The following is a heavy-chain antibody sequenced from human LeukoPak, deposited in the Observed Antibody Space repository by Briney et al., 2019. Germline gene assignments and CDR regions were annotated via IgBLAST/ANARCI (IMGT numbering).Heavy chain of an antibody. CDR3: ARAYGSGSPEGVVFDY. D-gene: IGHD3-10*01. J-gene: IGHJ4*02. V-gene: IGHV4-61*02. CDR1: GGSISSGSYY. CDR2: IYTSGST. Sequence: SETLSLTCTVSGGSISSGSYYWSWIRQPAGKGLEWIGRIYTSGSTNYNPSLKSRVTISVDTSKNQFSLKLSSVTAADTAVYYCARAYGSGSPEGVVFDYWGQGTLVTVSS.